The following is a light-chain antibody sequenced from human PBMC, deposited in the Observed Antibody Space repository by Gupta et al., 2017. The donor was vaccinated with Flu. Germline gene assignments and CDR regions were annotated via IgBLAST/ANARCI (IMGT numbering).Light chain of an antibody. J-gene: IGLJ1*01. V-gene: IGLV2-18*02. CDR3: SSYTSSYTYV. CDR1: SSDIGNYNR. CDR2: EVS. Sequence: QSALTQPPSVSGSPGQSVTISCTETSSDIGNYNRVSWYQQPPGTAPKLMIYEVSNRPSGVPDRFSGSKSGNTASLTISGLQAEDEADYYCSSYTSSYTYVFGTGTKLTVL.